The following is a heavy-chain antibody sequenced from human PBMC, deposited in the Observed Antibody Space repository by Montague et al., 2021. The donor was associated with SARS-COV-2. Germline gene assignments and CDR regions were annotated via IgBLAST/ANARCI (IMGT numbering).Heavy chain of an antibody. D-gene: IGHD3-10*01. CDR2: VSYRGSN. J-gene: IGHJ4*02. CDR1: GGSMSSYH. V-gene: IGHV4-59*01. CDR3: ARDVRYYYDQ. Sequence: SETLSLTCSVSGGSMSSYHWFWIRLPPGKGLEWIGIVSYRGSNNXXRSLKSRVTISLDTSKNRFSLRVTSVTAADTAVYYCARDVRYYYDQWGQGILVTVSS.